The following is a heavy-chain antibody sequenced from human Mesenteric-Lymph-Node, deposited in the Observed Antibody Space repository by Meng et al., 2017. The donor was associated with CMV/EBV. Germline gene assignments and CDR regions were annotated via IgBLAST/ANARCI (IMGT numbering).Heavy chain of an antibody. CDR1: GDSISSYY. Sequence: SETLSLTCTVSGDSISSYYWTWIRQPPGKGLEWIGYTFDFGSTNYNPSLKSRVTLSLDRSQNQFSLELRFVTAADTAVYYCARGVGTVVRGVMGRNRVYYYGMDVWGQGTTVTVSS. J-gene: IGHJ6*02. CDR2: TFDFGST. CDR3: ARGVGTVVRGVMGRNRVYYYGMDV. V-gene: IGHV4-59*01. D-gene: IGHD3-10*01.